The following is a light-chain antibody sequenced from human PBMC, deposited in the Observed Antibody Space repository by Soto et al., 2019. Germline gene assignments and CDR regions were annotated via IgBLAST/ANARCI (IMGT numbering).Light chain of an antibody. CDR1: QDINNY. J-gene: IGKJ2*01. V-gene: IGKV1-33*01. CDR2: DAS. Sequence: DIQVTQSPSSLSASIGDRVTITCQASQDINNYLNWYHQKPGKDPELLIYDASNRETGVPTRFSGTGSGTDFTFTISSLQPEDVATYYCQQYDTLSTFGQGTKVEIK. CDR3: QQYDTLST.